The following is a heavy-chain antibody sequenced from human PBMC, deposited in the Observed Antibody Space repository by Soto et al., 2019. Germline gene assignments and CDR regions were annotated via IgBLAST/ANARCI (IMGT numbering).Heavy chain of an antibody. CDR2: IFSYDEK. Sequence: QVTLKESGPVLVKPTETLTLTCTVSGFSLSYTKVGVSWIRQPPGAALEWRAHIFSYDEKSYSTSLKSRLNITQDTSKSQMVLTMTNMDPVDTATYYCARISLFKYDFDYWGQGTLVTVSS. J-gene: IGHJ4*02. CDR3: ARISLFKYDFDY. CDR1: GFSLSYTKVG. V-gene: IGHV2-26*01. D-gene: IGHD2-21*01.